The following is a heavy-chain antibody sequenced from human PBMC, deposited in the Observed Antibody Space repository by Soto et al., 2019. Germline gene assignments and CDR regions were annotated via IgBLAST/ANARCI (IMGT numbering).Heavy chain of an antibody. CDR1: GASIRSTDYY. CDR2: VYYTGST. J-gene: IGHJ5*02. V-gene: IGHV4-30-4*01. Sequence: SETLSLPCTVSGASIRSTDYYWSWIRQAPGKGLEWIGYVYYTGSTYYNPSLMSRLTISVDTSKNQFSLKLTSVTAAETAVYYCVRTARQGAVAPHWFDRWGQGTQVTVSS. D-gene: IGHD2-21*02. CDR3: VRTARQGAVAPHWFDR.